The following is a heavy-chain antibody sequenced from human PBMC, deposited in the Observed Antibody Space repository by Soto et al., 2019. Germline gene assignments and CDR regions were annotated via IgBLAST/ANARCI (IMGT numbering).Heavy chain of an antibody. J-gene: IGHJ4*02. CDR1: GFSLSTSGVG. CDR2: IYWNDDK. CDR3: AHRPGSYGFLYFGY. D-gene: IGHD5-18*01. Sequence: SGPTLVNPTQTLTLTCTFSGFSLSTSGVGVGWIRQPPGKALEWLALIYWNDDKRYSPSLKSRLTITKDTSKNQVVLTMTNMDPVETATYYCAHRPGSYGFLYFGYWVQGTLVTVSA. V-gene: IGHV2-5*01.